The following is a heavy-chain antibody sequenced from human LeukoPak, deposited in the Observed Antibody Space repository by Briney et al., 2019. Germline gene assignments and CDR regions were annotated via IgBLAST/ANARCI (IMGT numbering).Heavy chain of an antibody. CDR1: GFTFSSYG. D-gene: IGHD4-11*01. CDR3: AKDPGSNSDAGMVGY. V-gene: IGHV3-30*02. J-gene: IGHJ4*02. CDR2: IRYDGSNK. Sequence: GGSLRLSCAASGFTFSSYGRDWVRQAPGKGLEWVAFIRYDGSNKYYADSVKGRFTISGDNSKNTLYLQMNSLRAEDMAVYYCAKDPGSNSDAGMVGYWGQGTLVTVSS.